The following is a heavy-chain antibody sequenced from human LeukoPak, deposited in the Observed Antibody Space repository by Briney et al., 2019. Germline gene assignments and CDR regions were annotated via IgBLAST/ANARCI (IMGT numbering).Heavy chain of an antibody. D-gene: IGHD2-2*01. Sequence: ASVKVSCKASGYTFTGYYLHWVRQAPGQGLEWMGWINPNTGGTNYAPKFQGRVTMTRDTSISAAYMDLNSLRFDDTAVYYCARGIVVVPAAVLDYWGQGTLVTVSS. J-gene: IGHJ4*02. CDR1: GYTFTGYY. CDR2: INPNTGGT. CDR3: ARGIVVVPAAVLDY. V-gene: IGHV1-2*02.